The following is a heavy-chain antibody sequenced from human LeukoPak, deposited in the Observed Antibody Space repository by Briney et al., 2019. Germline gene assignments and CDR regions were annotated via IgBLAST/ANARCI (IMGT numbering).Heavy chain of an antibody. CDR2: INHSGST. V-gene: IGHV4-34*01. CDR1: GGSFSGYY. CDR3: AREEATGTAWFDP. D-gene: IGHD6-13*01. Sequence: PSETLSLTCAVYGGSFSGYYWSWIRQPPGKGLEWIGEINHSGSTNYNPSLKSRVTISVDTSKNQFSLKLSSVTAADTAVYFCAREEATGTAWFDPWGQGTLVTVSS. J-gene: IGHJ5*02.